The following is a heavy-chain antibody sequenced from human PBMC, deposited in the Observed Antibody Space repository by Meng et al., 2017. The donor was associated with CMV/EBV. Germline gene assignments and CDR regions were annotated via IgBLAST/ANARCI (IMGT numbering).Heavy chain of an antibody. CDR2: ISSSSSYI. V-gene: IGHV3-21*01. Sequence: CAASGFTFSSYSMNWVRQAPGKGLEWVSSISSSSSYIYYADSVKGRFTISRDNAKNSLYLQMNSLRAEDTAVYYCARVTSYCSSTSCLYYWVQGPLVTVSS. D-gene: IGHD2-2*01. CDR1: GFTFSSYS. J-gene: IGHJ4*02. CDR3: ARVTSYCSSTSCLYY.